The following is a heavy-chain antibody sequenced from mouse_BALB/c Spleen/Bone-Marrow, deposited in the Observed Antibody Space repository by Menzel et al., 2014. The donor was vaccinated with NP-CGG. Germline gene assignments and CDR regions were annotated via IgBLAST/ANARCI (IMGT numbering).Heavy chain of an antibody. V-gene: IGHV4-1*02. D-gene: IGHD2-3*01. CDR1: GFDFSRYW. Sequence: EVKLEESGRGLVQPGGSLKLSCAASGFDFSRYWMSWVRQAPGIGLEWIGVIIPDSSTINYTPSLKDKFIISRDNAKNTLYLQMNKVRSEDTALYYCARLGYYEYFAYWGQGTPLTVSS. CDR2: IIPDSSTI. J-gene: IGHJ2*01. CDR3: ARLGYYEYFAY.